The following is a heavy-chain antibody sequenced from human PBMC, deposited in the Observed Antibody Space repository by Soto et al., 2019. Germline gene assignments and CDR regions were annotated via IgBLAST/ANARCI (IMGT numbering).Heavy chain of an antibody. Sequence: GGSLILSCAASGFTFSSYAMSWVRQAPGKGLEWVSAISGSGGSTYYADSVKGRFTISRDNSKNTLYLQMNSLRAEDTAVYYWAKKSRFNDYGDYGEDFDYWGRGPRVPVSS. D-gene: IGHD4-17*01. V-gene: IGHV3-23*01. CDR2: ISGSGGST. CDR3: AKKSRFNDYGDYGEDFDY. CDR1: GFTFSSYA. J-gene: IGHJ4*02.